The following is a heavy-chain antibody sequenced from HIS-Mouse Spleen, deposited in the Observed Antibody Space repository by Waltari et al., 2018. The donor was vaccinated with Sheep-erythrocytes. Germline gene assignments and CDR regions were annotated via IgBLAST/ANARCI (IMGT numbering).Heavy chain of an antibody. CDR2: IYYSGST. V-gene: IGHV4-31*03. CDR1: GGSISSGGYY. CDR3: ARLITMVRGVTWYFDL. J-gene: IGHJ2*01. D-gene: IGHD3-10*01. Sequence: QVQLQESGPGLVKPSQTLSLTCTVSGGSISSGGYYWSWIRQHPGKGLEGIGYIYYSGSTYYNPSLKSRVTISVDTSKNQFSLKLSSVTAADTAVYYCARLITMVRGVTWYFDLWGRGTLVTVSS.